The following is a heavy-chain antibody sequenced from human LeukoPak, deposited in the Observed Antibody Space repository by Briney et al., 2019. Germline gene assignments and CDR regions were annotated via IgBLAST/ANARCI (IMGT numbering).Heavy chain of an antibody. J-gene: IGHJ4*02. Sequence: GGSLRLSCAASGFTFSDYYMSWVRQAPGKGLEWVSDISSSGSTKYYADSVKGRFTISRDNPKNSLYLQMNSLRAEDTAVYYCATYSSDSFDYWGQGTLVTVSS. CDR1: GFTFSDYY. D-gene: IGHD6-19*01. CDR2: ISSSGSTK. CDR3: ATYSSDSFDY. V-gene: IGHV3-11*01.